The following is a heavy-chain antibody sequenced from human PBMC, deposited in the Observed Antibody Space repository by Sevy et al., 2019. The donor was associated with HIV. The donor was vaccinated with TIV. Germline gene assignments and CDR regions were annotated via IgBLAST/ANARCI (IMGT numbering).Heavy chain of an antibody. CDR3: AKCLAALPGYYYGVDV. J-gene: IGHJ6*02. CDR1: GFTFSSYR. D-gene: IGHD6-6*01. CDR2: ISDIGNT. V-gene: IGHV3-23*01. Sequence: GGSLRLSCAASGFTFSSYRMSWVRQAPGKGLEWVSVISDIGNTYYADSVKGRFTMSRDNSKNTLYLQMNSLRAEDTAVYYCAKCLAALPGYYYGVDVWGQGTTVTVSS.